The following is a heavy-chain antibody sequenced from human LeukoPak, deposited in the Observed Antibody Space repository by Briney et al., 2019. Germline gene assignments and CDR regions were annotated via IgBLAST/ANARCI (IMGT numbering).Heavy chain of an antibody. CDR1: GFTFSNYW. D-gene: IGHD2-15*01. V-gene: IGHV3-7*01. Sequence: GGSLRLSCAASGFTFSNYWMTWVRQAPGKGLEWVTHINQDGSKEYYMDSVKARFTISRDNAKNSLSLQMNSLRAEDTAVYYCVRGDIVVVVAAAFDYWGQGTLVTVSS. J-gene: IGHJ4*02. CDR2: INQDGSKE. CDR3: VRGDIVVVVAAAFDY.